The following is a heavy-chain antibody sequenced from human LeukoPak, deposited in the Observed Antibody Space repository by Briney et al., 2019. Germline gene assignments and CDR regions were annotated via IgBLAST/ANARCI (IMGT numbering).Heavy chain of an antibody. CDR2: IYYSGTT. D-gene: IGHD3-3*01. CDR1: GGSFSSYY. V-gene: IGHV4-59*01. J-gene: IGHJ4*02. Sequence: SETLSLTCTVSGGSFSSYYWSWIRQPPGKGLEWIAYIYYSGTTNYNPSLKSRVTISVDTSKNQFSLRLSSVTAAGTAVYYCARDLITIFGVVTPDYFDYWGQGTLVTVSS. CDR3: ARDLITIFGVVTPDYFDY.